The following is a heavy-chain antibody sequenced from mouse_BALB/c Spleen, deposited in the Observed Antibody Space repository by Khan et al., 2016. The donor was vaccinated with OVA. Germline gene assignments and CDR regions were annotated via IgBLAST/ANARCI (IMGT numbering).Heavy chain of an antibody. Sequence: QVQLKQSGPGLVAPSQSLSITCSVSGFSLTGYGINWVRQPPGKGLEWLGTIWGDGTTDYNSALKSRLTISKDNSKSQVFLKMNSLQTDDTARYYCARDYYWAWFAYWGQGTLVTVST. J-gene: IGHJ3*01. CDR2: IWGDGTT. V-gene: IGHV2-6-7*01. CDR1: GFSLTGYG. CDR3: ARDYYWAWFAY. D-gene: IGHD1-1*01.